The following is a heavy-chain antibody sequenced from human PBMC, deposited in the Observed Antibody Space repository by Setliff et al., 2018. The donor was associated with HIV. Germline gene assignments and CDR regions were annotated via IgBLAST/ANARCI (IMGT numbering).Heavy chain of an antibody. CDR3: AKAWGSGYPSCESALMFDV. CDR1: GFTFSNYG. V-gene: IGHV3-48*03. J-gene: IGHJ4*02. Sequence: PGGSLRLSCAASGFTFSNYGMNWVCQAPGKGLGWVSYISDSGTTIYYADFVRGRFTISRDNAKNSLFLQMNSLRADDTAVYYCAKAWGSGYPSCESALMFDVWGQGTLVTVSS. CDR2: ISDSGTTI. D-gene: IGHD3-3*01.